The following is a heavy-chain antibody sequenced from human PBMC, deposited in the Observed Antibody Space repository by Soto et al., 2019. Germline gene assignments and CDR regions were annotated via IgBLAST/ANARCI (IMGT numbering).Heavy chain of an antibody. D-gene: IGHD2-2*01. J-gene: IGHJ6*02. Sequence: PGESLKISCKGSGYSFTSYWIGWVRQMPGKGLEWMGIIYPGDSDTRYSPSFQGQVTISADKSISTAYLQWSSLKASDTAMYYCARTDTVLVPALTDEYYYYGMDVWGQGTTVTVSS. CDR2: IYPGDSDT. CDR1: GYSFTSYW. CDR3: ARTDTVLVPALTDEYYYYGMDV. V-gene: IGHV5-51*01.